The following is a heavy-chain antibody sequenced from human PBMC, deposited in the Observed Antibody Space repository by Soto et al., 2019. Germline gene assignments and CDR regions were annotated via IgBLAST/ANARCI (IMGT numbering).Heavy chain of an antibody. D-gene: IGHD1-26*01. J-gene: IGHJ3*02. V-gene: IGHV5-51*01. Sequence: GESLKISCKGSGYSFTSYWIGWVRQMPGKGLEWMGIIYPGDSDTRYSPSFQGQVTISADKSISTAYLQGSSLKASDTDMYYCATRCGRYSNAFDIWGQGTMATVAS. CDR1: GYSFTSYW. CDR2: IYPGDSDT. CDR3: ATRCGRYSNAFDI.